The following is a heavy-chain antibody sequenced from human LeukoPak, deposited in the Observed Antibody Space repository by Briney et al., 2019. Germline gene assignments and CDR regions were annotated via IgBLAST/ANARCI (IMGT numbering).Heavy chain of an antibody. Sequence: SETLSLTCAVYGGSFSGYYWNWIRQPPGKGLEWIGEINHTGNTNYNPSLKSRVTISVDKSKNQFSLKLSSVTAADTAVYYCARVYYSSSYDYWYFDLWGRGTLVTVSS. V-gene: IGHV4-34*01. J-gene: IGHJ2*01. D-gene: IGHD6-13*01. CDR2: INHTGNT. CDR3: ARVYYSSSYDYWYFDL. CDR1: GGSFSGYY.